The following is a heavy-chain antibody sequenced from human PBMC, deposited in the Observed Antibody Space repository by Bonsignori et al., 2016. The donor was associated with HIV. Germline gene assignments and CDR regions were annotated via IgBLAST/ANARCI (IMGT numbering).Heavy chain of an antibody. CDR3: AREGNVERLRGLDY. D-gene: IGHD5-12*01. CDR2: IYHSGST. J-gene: IGHJ4*02. Sequence: WIRQPPGKGLEWIGSIYHSGSTYYNPSLKSRVTISVDTSKNQFSLKLSSVTAADTAVYYCAREGNVERLRGLDYWGQGTLVTVSS. V-gene: IGHV4-38-2*02.